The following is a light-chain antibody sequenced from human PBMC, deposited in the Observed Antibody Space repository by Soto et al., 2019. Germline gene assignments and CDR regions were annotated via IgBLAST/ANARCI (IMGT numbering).Light chain of an antibody. CDR1: QSISSW. Sequence: DIQMTQSPSTLSASVGDRVTITCRASQSISSWLAWYQQKPGKAPMLLIYKASSLESGVPSRFSGSGSGTEFTLTISSLQPDDFATYYCQQYNSYWTFGQGTKVEIK. J-gene: IGKJ1*01. CDR2: KAS. V-gene: IGKV1-5*03. CDR3: QQYNSYWT.